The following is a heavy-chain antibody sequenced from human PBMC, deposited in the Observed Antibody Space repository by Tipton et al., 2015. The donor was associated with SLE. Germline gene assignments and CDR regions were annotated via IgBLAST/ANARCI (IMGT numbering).Heavy chain of an antibody. CDR2: IYYSGST. D-gene: IGHD3-10*01. CDR3: ARGRAFGEFPYYYYMDV. CDR1: GGSVSSGSYY. V-gene: IGHV4-61*01. Sequence: TLSLTCTVSGGSVSSGSYYWGWIRQPPGKGLEWIGYIYYSGSTNYNPSLKSRVTISVDTSKNQFSLKLSSVTAADTAVYYCARGRAFGEFPYYYYMDVWGKGTTVTVSS. J-gene: IGHJ6*03.